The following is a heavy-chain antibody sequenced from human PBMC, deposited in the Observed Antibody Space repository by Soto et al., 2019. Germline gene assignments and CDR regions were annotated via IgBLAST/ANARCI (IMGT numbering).Heavy chain of an antibody. CDR1: GGSISSGGYY. CDR3: ARVISSSSSLGLPYYYGLDV. D-gene: IGHD6-6*01. V-gene: IGHV4-31*03. J-gene: IGHJ6*02. CDR2: IYYSGST. Sequence: PSETLSLTCTVSGGSISSGGYYWSWIRQHPGKGLEWIGYIYYSGSTYYNPSLNRRVTISVDTSKNQFSLRLSSVTAADTAVYYCARVISSSSSLGLPYYYGLDVWGQGTTVTVSS.